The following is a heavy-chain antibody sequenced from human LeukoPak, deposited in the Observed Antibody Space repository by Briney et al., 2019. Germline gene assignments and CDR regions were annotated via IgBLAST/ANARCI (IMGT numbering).Heavy chain of an antibody. CDR1: GFSFRSYE. Sequence: QAGGSLRLSCAASGFSFRSYEMNWVRQAPGKGLEWLSCISDSGRTIYYADSVKGRFTISRDNVENSLYLQMNSLRAEDTAVYYCARGYGDYTTGMDVWGQGTTVTVSS. V-gene: IGHV3-48*03. D-gene: IGHD4-17*01. CDR3: ARGYGDYTTGMDV. J-gene: IGHJ6*02. CDR2: ISDSGRTI.